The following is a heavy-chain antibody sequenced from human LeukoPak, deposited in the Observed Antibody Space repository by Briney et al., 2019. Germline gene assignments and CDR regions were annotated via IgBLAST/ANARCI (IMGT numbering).Heavy chain of an antibody. CDR2: INPGGGST. CDR3: ARGISITMARGVADY. J-gene: IGHJ4*02. CDR1: GYTFISYY. V-gene: IGHV1-46*01. D-gene: IGHD3-10*01. Sequence: VASVKVSCKASGYTFISYYMHWVRQAPGQGLQWMGIINPGGGSTSYAQKFQGRVTMTRDTSTSTVYMELSSLRSEDTAVYYCARGISITMARGVADYWGQGTLVTVSS.